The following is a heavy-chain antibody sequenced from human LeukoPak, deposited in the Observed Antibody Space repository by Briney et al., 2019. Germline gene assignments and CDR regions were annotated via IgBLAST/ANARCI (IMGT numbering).Heavy chain of an antibody. V-gene: IGHV3-21*01. J-gene: IGHJ4*02. CDR2: ISTSSYYI. D-gene: IGHD1-26*01. CDR3: ARDASGSSTGLLDS. CDR1: GFTFSSHA. Sequence: GGSLRLSCAASGFTFSSHAMNWVRQAPGKGLEWVSYISTSSYYIYYADPVKGRFTISRDDAKNSLYLQMDSLKAEDTAIYYCARDASGSSTGLLDSWGQGTLVTVSS.